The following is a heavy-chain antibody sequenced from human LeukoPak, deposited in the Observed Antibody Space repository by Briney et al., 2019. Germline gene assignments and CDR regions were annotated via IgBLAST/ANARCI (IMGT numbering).Heavy chain of an antibody. CDR1: GGSFSGDY. CDR3: ARKDRWRGDHYYYYYMDV. J-gene: IGHJ6*03. V-gene: IGHV4-34*01. Sequence: SETLSLTCAVYGGSFSGDYWSWIRQPPGKGLEWIGEINHSGRTNYKPSLKSRVTISVDTSKNQFSLKLSSVTAADTAVYYCARKDRWRGDHYYYYYMDVWGKGTTVTISS. D-gene: IGHD2-15*01. CDR2: INHSGRT.